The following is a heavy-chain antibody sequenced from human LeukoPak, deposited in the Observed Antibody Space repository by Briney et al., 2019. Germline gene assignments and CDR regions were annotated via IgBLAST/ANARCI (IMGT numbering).Heavy chain of an antibody. J-gene: IGHJ6*02. V-gene: IGHV3-66*02. D-gene: IGHD3-3*01. Sequence: GGSLRLSCAASGFTVSSNYMSWVRQAPGKGLEWVSVIYSGGSTYYADSVQGRFTISRDNSKNTLYLQMNSLRAEDTAVYYCARGIRGPVLRFLEPGGMDVWGQGTTVTVSS. CDR3: ARGIRGPVLRFLEPGGMDV. CDR2: IYSGGST. CDR1: GFTVSSNY.